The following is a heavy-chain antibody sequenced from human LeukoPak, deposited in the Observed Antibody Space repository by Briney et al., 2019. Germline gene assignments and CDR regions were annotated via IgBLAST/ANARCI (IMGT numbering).Heavy chain of an antibody. CDR2: IYYSGST. D-gene: IGHD6-13*01. Sequence: SETLSLTCTVSGGSISSYYWSWIRQPPGKGLEWIGYIYYSGSTNYNPSLKSRVTISVDTSKNQFSLKLSSVTAADTAVYYCARLVSSSWYAKGNWFDPWGQRTLVTVSS. CDR3: ARLVSSSWYAKGNWFDP. J-gene: IGHJ5*02. CDR1: GGSISSYY. V-gene: IGHV4-59*01.